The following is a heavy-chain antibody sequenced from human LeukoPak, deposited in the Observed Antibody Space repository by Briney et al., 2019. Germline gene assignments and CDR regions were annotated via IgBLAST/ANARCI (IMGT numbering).Heavy chain of an antibody. CDR2: IYPGDSDT. Sequence: GESLKISCKGSGYSFTSYWIGWVRQMPGKGLEWMGIIYPGDSDTRYSPSFQGQVTISADKSISTAYLQWSSLKASDTAMYDCARTRGRDIVVVKGDAFDIWGQGTMVPVSS. J-gene: IGHJ3*02. CDR1: GYSFTSYW. CDR3: ARTRGRDIVVVKGDAFDI. V-gene: IGHV5-51*01. D-gene: IGHD2-21*01.